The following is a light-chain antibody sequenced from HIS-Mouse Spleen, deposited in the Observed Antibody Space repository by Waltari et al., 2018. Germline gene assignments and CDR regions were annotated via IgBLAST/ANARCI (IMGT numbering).Light chain of an antibody. V-gene: IGKV4-1*01. CDR3: QQYYITPYT. J-gene: IGKJ2*01. CDR2: WAS. Sequence: DIVMTQSPDSLAVSLGERATINCKSSQSCLYSSNNKNYLAWYQQKPGQPPKLLIYWASTRESGVPDRFSGSGSGTDFTLTISSLQAEDVAVYYCQQYYITPYTFGQGTKLEIK. CDR1: QSCLYSSNNKNY.